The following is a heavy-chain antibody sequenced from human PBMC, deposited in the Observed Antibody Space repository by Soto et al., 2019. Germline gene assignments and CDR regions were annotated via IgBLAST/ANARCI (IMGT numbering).Heavy chain of an antibody. CDR2: IKQDGSEK. Sequence: GGSLRLSCAASGFTFSSYWMSWVRQAPGKGLEWVANIKQDGSEKYYVDSVKDRFTISRDNAKNSLYLQMNSLRAEDTAVYYCAREVWQQWPKVDAFDIWGQGTMVTVSS. CDR1: GFTFSSYW. V-gene: IGHV3-7*01. CDR3: AREVWQQWPKVDAFDI. D-gene: IGHD6-13*01. J-gene: IGHJ3*02.